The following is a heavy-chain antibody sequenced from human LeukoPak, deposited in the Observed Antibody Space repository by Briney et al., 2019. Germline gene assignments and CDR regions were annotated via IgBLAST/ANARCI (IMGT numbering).Heavy chain of an antibody. J-gene: IGHJ4*02. CDR1: GGSISSYY. CDR2: IYTSGST. V-gene: IGHV4-4*07. Sequence: SETLSLTCTVSGGSISSYYWSWIRQPAGKGLEWIGRIYTSGSTNYNPSLKSRVTISVDTSKNQFSLKLSSVTAADTAVYYCARDFRPEQWPTVDQFDYWGQGTLVTVSS. CDR3: ARDFRPEQWPTVDQFDY. D-gene: IGHD6-19*01.